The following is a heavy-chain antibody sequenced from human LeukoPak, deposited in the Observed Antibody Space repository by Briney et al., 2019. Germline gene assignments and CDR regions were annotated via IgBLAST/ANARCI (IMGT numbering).Heavy chain of an antibody. CDR2: IKSKSDGWTI. J-gene: IGHJ4*02. D-gene: IGHD2-15*01. Sequence: GGSLRLSCVGSGFTFSDAWMSWVRQAPGKGLEWVGRIKSKSDGWTIDYAAPVKGRFTISRDDSRNTLYLQMNSLKTEDTAVYYCTTRRQDGWWGQGTLVTVS. CDR1: GFTFSDAW. V-gene: IGHV3-15*01. CDR3: TTRRQDGW.